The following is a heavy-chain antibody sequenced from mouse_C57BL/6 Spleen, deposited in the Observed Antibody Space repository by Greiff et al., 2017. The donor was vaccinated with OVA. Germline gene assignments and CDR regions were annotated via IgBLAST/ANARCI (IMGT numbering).Heavy chain of an antibody. CDR2: IYPGSGST. CDR3: ARGFITTPLAGYFDV. CDR1: GYTFTSYW. V-gene: IGHV1-55*01. Sequence: VQLQQPGAELVKPGASVKMSCKASGYTFTSYWITWVKQRPGQGLEWIGDIYPGSGSTNYNEKFKSKATLTVDTSSSTAYMQLSSLTSEDSAVYYCARGFITTPLAGYFDVWGTGTTVTVSS. J-gene: IGHJ1*03. D-gene: IGHD1-1*01.